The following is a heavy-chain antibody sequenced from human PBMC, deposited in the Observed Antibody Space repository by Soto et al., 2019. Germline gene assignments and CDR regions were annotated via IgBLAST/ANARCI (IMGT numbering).Heavy chain of an antibody. Sequence: QLQLLQSGAEVKKPGASVKVSCKASGYTFTNYDICWVRQAPGQGLEWMGWMNPNSGNTGYAQKFQGRVSMTMDTSIGTAYMEVSCLSSEDAAVYYCARGRGYSIMEVWWYLDLGGGCSVFTVSS. D-gene: IGHD5-18*01. V-gene: IGHV1-8*01. CDR2: MNPNSGNT. CDR1: GYTFTNYD. CDR3: ARGRGYSIMEVWWYLDL. J-gene: IGHJ2*01.